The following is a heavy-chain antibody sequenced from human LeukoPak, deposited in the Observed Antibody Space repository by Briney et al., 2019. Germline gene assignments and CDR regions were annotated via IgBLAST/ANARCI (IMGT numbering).Heavy chain of an antibody. Sequence: ASVKVSCKASGYTFTSYTIHWVRQAPGQRIEWMGWINASNGNTKYSQEFQDRVTITRDTSASTAYMELSSLRSEDMAVYYCARARYETRIWPKSRYDYYHYMDVWGKGTTVTVSS. J-gene: IGHJ6*03. CDR2: INASNGNT. CDR1: GYTFTSYT. CDR3: ARARYETRIWPKSRYDYYHYMDV. V-gene: IGHV1-3*03. D-gene: IGHD3-3*01.